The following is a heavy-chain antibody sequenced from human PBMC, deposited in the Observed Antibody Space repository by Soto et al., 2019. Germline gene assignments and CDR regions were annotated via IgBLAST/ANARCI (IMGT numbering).Heavy chain of an antibody. J-gene: IGHJ4*02. CDR2: IIPIFGTA. D-gene: IGHD3-22*01. CDR3: ARAYYYDSSGYARGGYFDS. Sequence: QVQLVQSGAEVKKPGSSVKVSCKASGGTFSSYAISWVRQAPGQGLEWMGGIIPIFGTANYAQKFQGSVTITADESTSTAYMELSSLRSVDTAVYYCARAYYYDSSGYARGGYFDSWGQGTLVTVSS. CDR1: GGTFSSYA. V-gene: IGHV1-69*01.